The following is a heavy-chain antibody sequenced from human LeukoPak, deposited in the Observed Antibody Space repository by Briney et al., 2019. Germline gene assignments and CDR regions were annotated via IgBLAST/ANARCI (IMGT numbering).Heavy chain of an antibody. D-gene: IGHD3-10*01. CDR1: GGSISSYY. CDR3: ARELLWFGDPAGAFDI. J-gene: IGHJ3*02. V-gene: IGHV4-59*01. CDR2: IYYSGST. Sequence: PSETLPLTCTVSGGSISSYYWSWIRQPPGKGLEWIGYIYYSGSTNYNPSLKSRVTISVDTSKNQFSLKLSSVTAADTAVYYCARELLWFGDPAGAFDIWGQGTMVTVSS.